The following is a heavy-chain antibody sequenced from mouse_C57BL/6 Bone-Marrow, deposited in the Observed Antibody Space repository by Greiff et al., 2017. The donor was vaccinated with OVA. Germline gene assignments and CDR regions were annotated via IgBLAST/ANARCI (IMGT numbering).Heavy chain of an antibody. V-gene: IGHV1-55*01. CDR2: IYPGSGST. D-gene: IGHD2-5*01. Sequence: QVQLQQSGAELVKPGASVKMSCKASGYTFTSYWITWVKQRPGQGLEWIGDIYPGSGSTNYNEKFKSKATLTVDTSSSTAYMQLSSLTSEDSAVYYCARHYSNYGFAWFADWGQGTLVTVSA. CDR3: ARHYSNYGFAWFAD. CDR1: GYTFTSYW. J-gene: IGHJ3*01.